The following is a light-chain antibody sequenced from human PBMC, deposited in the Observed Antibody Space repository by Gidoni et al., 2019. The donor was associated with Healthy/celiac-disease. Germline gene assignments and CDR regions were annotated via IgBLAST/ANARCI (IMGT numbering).Light chain of an antibody. CDR2: GAS. CDR1: QSVSSSY. CDR3: QQYGSSPVT. Sequence: ELVLTQSPGTLSLSPGERATLSCRASQSVSSSYLAWYQQKPGQAPRLLIYGASSRATGIPDRFSGSGSGTDLTLTISRLEPEDFAVYYCQQYGSSPVTFGPXTKVDIK. V-gene: IGKV3-20*01. J-gene: IGKJ3*01.